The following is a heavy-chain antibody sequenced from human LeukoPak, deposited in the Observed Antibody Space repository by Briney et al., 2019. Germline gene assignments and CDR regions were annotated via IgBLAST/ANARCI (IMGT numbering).Heavy chain of an antibody. D-gene: IGHD2-2*01. CDR3: VRRTRVAMPNALDLISDF. V-gene: IGHV4-34*01. Sequence: SETLSLTFAVYGDSFIGHYWSLIRQPPVKGLEWIGEITDGGRTSYSPSLKSRATISIVPSQSQFSLQLDSVTAADTAIYYCVRRTRVAMPNALDLISDFWGQGTLVTVSS. CDR2: ITDGGRT. J-gene: IGHJ4*02. CDR1: GDSFIGHY.